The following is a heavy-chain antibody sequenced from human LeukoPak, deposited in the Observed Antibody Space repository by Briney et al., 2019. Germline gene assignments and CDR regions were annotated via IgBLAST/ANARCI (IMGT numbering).Heavy chain of an antibody. V-gene: IGHV3-48*04. CDR1: GFTFSSHW. CDR2: ISSSGSTI. Sequence: GGSLRLSCAASGFTFSSHWMSWVRQAPGKGLEWVSYISSSGSTIYYADSVKGRFTISRDNAKNSLYLQMNSLRAEDTAVYYCAKGDCSGGSCYPLPSWFDPWGQGTLVTVSS. CDR3: AKGDCSGGSCYPLPSWFDP. J-gene: IGHJ5*02. D-gene: IGHD2-15*01.